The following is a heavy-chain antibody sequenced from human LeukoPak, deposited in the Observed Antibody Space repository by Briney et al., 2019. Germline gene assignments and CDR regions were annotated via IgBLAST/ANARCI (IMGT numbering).Heavy chain of an antibody. V-gene: IGHV4-34*01. D-gene: IGHD4-23*01. J-gene: IGHJ4*02. CDR3: ASVVYGGSNVYYFNY. CDR2: SNHSGST. Sequence: SETLSLTCAVYGGSFSDYYWSWIRQPPGKGLEWIGESNHSGSTNYNPSLASPVPMSVDTSKNQFSLKMTSVMAANTAMYFCASVVYGGSNVYYFNYWGQRTLVTVSS. CDR1: GGSFSDYY.